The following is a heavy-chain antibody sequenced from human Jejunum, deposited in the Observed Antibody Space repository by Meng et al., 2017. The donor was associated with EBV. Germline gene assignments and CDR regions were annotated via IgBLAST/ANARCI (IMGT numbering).Heavy chain of an antibody. CDR1: GGSVNSGKVH. D-gene: IGHD5-12*01. V-gene: IGHV4-61*01. CDR2: IYYSGST. CDR3: AGLRYSGYDRAFDY. Sequence: ESGPVRANPREPLSLTCTVSGGSVNSGKVHRSWIRQPPGKGLEWIGYIYYSGSTNYIPSLKSRVPISLDTSKNQFPLKLSSVTAADTAVYYCAGLRYSGYDRAFDYWGQGALVTVSS. J-gene: IGHJ4*02.